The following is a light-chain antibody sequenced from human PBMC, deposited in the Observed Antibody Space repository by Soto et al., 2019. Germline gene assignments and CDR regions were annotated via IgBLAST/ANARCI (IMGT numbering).Light chain of an antibody. Sequence: QCLLTQPRSVSAAPGQKVTISCSGSSSNIGGNTVSWYQQLPGTAPKLLIYDDNKRPSGIPDRFSGSKSGTSATLGITGFQTGDEADYYCGSWDSSLSAYVFGTGTKVTVL. J-gene: IGLJ1*01. V-gene: IGLV1-51*01. CDR2: DDN. CDR1: SSNIGGNT. CDR3: GSWDSSLSAYV.